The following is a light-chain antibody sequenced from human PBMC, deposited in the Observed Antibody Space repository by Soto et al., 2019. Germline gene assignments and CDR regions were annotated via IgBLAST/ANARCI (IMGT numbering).Light chain of an antibody. J-gene: IGKJ4*01. CDR2: AAS. CDR1: QTISTY. Sequence: DIQMTQSPSSLSASVGDRVTITCRASQTISTYLNWYQQKPGKAPKLLIYAASSLQSGVPSRFSASGSGTDFTLTISSLQPEDFATYYCQQAYSFPLTFGGGTKVEIK. CDR3: QQAYSFPLT. V-gene: IGKV1-39*01.